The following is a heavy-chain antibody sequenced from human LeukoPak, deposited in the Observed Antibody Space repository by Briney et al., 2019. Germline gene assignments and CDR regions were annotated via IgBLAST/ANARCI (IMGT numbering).Heavy chain of an antibody. CDR1: GGSISSGSYY. V-gene: IGHV4-61*02. CDR3: ARVPGTVGVKDLSGYFDY. CDR2: IYTSGST. J-gene: IGHJ4*02. Sequence: TASETLSLTSTVSGGSISSGSYYWSWIRQPAGKGLEWIGRIYTSGSTNYNPSLKSRVTISVDTSKNQFSLKLSSVTAADTAVYYCARVPGTVGVKDLSGYFDYWGQGTLVTVSS. D-gene: IGHD1-26*01.